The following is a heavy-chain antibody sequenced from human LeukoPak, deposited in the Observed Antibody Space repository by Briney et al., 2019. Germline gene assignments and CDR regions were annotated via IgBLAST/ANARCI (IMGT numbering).Heavy chain of an antibody. J-gene: IGHJ4*02. CDR3: ARGMERYDYVWGSYPRGGNFDY. CDR2: INPNSGGT. D-gene: IGHD3-16*02. V-gene: IGHV1-2*02. CDR1: GYTFTGYY. Sequence: ASVKVSCKASGYTFTGYYMHWVRQAPGQGLEWMGWINPNSGGTNDAQKFQGRVTMTRNTSISTAYMELSRLRSDDTDVYYCARGMERYDYVWGSYPRGGNFDYWGQGTLVTVSS.